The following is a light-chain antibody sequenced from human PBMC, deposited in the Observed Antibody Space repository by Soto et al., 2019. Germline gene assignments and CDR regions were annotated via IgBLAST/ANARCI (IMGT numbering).Light chain of an antibody. Sequence: EIVLTQSPGTLSVSPGERVTLSCRASQSVNSNYLAWYQQRPGQAPRLLIFGASYRATGIPDRFSGSGSGTDFTLTIIRLEPEDFAVYYCQQYSSSPPEFTFGPGNKVDSK. J-gene: IGKJ3*01. V-gene: IGKV3-20*01. CDR1: QSVNSNY. CDR2: GAS. CDR3: QQYSSSPPEFT.